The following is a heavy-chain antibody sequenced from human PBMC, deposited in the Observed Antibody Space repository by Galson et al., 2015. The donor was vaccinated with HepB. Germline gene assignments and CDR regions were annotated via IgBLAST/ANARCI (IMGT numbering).Heavy chain of an antibody. CDR2: MNPNSGNT. CDR3: ARSYSSSWYRSGLYYYYMDV. V-gene: IGHV1-8*01. CDR1: GYTFTSYD. Sequence: SVKVSCKASGYTFTSYDINWVRQATGQGLEWMGWMNPNSGNTGYAQKFQGRVTMTRNTSISTAYMELSSLRSEDTAVYYCARSYSSSWYRSGLYYYYMDVWGKGTTVTVSS. J-gene: IGHJ6*03. D-gene: IGHD6-13*01.